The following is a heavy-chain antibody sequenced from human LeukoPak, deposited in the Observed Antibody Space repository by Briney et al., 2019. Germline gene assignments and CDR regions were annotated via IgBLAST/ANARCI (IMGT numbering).Heavy chain of an antibody. CDR1: GGTFSSYA. Sequence: SVKLSCKASGGTFSSYAISWVRQAPGPGLEWMGGIIPIFGTANYAQKFQGRVTITADESTSTAYMELSSLRSEDTAVYYCARGGGGYSYGYYYYFDYWGQGTLVTVSS. CDR2: IIPIFGTA. J-gene: IGHJ4*02. CDR3: ARGGGGYSYGYYYYFDY. V-gene: IGHV1-69*01. D-gene: IGHD5-18*01.